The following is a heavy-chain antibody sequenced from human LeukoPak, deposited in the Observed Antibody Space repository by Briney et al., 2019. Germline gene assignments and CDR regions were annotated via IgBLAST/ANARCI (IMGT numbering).Heavy chain of an antibody. J-gene: IGHJ3*02. V-gene: IGHV5-51*01. Sequence: GESLKISCKGSGYSFTSYWIGWVGQMPGKGLEWMGIIYPGDSDTRYSPSFQGQVTISADKSISTAYLQWSSLKASDTAMYYCARRGLHYGPTKQDDAFDIWGQGTMVTVSS. D-gene: IGHD4-17*01. CDR2: IYPGDSDT. CDR3: ARRGLHYGPTKQDDAFDI. CDR1: GYSFTSYW.